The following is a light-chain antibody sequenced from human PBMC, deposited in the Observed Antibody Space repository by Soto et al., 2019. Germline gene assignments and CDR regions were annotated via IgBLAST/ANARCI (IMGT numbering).Light chain of an antibody. Sequence: AIQLTQSPSSLSASVGDRVTITCRASQGISSALAWYQQKPGKAPKLLIYDASSLESGVPSRFSGSGSGTDFTLTISSLQPEDVATYYCQHFNSYPTWTFGQGTKVEIK. V-gene: IGKV1-13*02. CDR2: DAS. CDR1: QGISSA. J-gene: IGKJ1*01. CDR3: QHFNSYPTWT.